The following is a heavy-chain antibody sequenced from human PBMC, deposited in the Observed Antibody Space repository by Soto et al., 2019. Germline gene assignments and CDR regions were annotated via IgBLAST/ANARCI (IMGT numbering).Heavy chain of an antibody. J-gene: IGHJ6*03. CDR2: IYPGDSDT. V-gene: IGHV5-51*01. D-gene: IGHD2-2*01. Sequence: GESLKISCKGSGYSFTSYWIGWVRQMPGKGLEWMGIIYPGDSDTRYSPSFQGQVTISADKSISTAYLQWSSLKASDTAMYYCARAPLGYCSSTSCYGPYYYYMDVWGKGTTVTVSS. CDR1: GYSFTSYW. CDR3: ARAPLGYCSSTSCYGPYYYYMDV.